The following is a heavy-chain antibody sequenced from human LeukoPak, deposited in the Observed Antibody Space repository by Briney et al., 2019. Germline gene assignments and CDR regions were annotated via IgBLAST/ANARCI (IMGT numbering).Heavy chain of an antibody. D-gene: IGHD2-2*01. CDR2: IYTSGST. V-gene: IGHV4-61*02. CDR3: ARGSSSSTSPHAFDL. Sequence: SQTLSLTCTVSGGSISSGSYYWSWIRQPAGKGLEWIGRIYTSGSTNYNPSLKSRVTISVDTSNNQFSLKLSSVTAADTAVYYCARGSSSSTSPHAFDLWGQGTMVTVSS. CDR1: GGSISSGSYY. J-gene: IGHJ3*01.